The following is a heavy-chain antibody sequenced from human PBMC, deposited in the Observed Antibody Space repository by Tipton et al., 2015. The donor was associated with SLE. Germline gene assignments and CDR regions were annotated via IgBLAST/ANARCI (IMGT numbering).Heavy chain of an antibody. CDR1: GFTFGDYA. CDR3: ARPSTAVVPDY. V-gene: IGHV3-7*01. Sequence: SLRLSCTTSGFTFGDYAVSWVRQAPGKGLEWVANIKQDGSERYYADSVEGRFAISRDNAKNSLYLQMNSLRAEDTAVYYCARPSTAVVPDYWGRGTLVTVSS. J-gene: IGHJ4*02. CDR2: IKQDGSER. D-gene: IGHD5-18*01.